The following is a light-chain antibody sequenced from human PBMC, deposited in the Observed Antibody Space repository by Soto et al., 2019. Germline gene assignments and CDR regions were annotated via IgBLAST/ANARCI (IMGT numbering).Light chain of an antibody. CDR2: LNSDGSH. J-gene: IGLJ2*01. V-gene: IGLV4-69*01. Sequence: QAVVTKSPSASASLGASVKLTCTLSSGHSSYAIAWHQQQPEKGPRYLMKLNSDGSHSKGDGIPDRFSGSSSGAERYLTISSLQSEDEADYYCQTWGTGHVVFGGGTKVTVL. CDR1: SGHSSYA. CDR3: QTWGTGHVV.